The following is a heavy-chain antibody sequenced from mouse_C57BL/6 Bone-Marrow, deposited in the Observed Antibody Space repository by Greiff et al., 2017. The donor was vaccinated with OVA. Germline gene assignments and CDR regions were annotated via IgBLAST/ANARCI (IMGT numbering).Heavy chain of an antibody. CDR2: IYPGSGST. CDR3: ARYPLIYYDYDGGRERLSMDD. CDR1: GYTFTSYW. Sequence: QVHVKQPGAELVKPGASVKMSCKASGYTFTSYWITWVKQRPGQGLEWIGDIYPGSGSTNYNEKFKSKATLTVDTSSSTAYMQLSSLTSEDSAVYYCARYPLIYYDYDGGRERLSMDDWGQGTSVTVSS. D-gene: IGHD2-4*01. J-gene: IGHJ4*01. V-gene: IGHV1-55*01.